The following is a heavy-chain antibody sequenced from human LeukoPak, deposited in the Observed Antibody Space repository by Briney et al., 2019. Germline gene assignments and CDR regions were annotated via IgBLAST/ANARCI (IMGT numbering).Heavy chain of an antibody. D-gene: IGHD6-13*01. CDR1: GYTLTELS. J-gene: IGHJ5*02. V-gene: IGHV1-24*01. Sequence: ASVKVSCKVSGYTLTELSMHWVRQAPGKGLEWMGGFDPEDGETIYAQKFQGRVTMTEDTSTDTTYMELSSLRSEDTAVYYCATVLAAGTGWFDPWGQGTLVTVSS. CDR2: FDPEDGET. CDR3: ATVLAAGTGWFDP.